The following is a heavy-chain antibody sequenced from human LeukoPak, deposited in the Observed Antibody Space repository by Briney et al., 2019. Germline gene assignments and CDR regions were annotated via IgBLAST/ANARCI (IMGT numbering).Heavy chain of an antibody. CDR3: ARHVYDSSGYYDY. Sequence: SETLSLTCTVSGGSISSSSYYWGWIRQPPGKGLEWIGSIYYSGSTYYNPSLKSRVTISVDTSKNQFSLKPSSVTAADTAVYYCARHVYDSSGYYDYWGQGTLVTVSS. CDR2: IYYSGST. CDR1: GGSISSSSYY. D-gene: IGHD3-22*01. V-gene: IGHV4-39*01. J-gene: IGHJ4*02.